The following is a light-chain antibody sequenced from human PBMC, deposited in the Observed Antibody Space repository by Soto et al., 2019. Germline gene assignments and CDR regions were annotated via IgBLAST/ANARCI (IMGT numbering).Light chain of an antibody. Sequence: QSALTQPASVSGSPGQSIAISCTGTSGDIGGYNYVSLYQQHPGKAPKLIIHEVSNRPSGVSDRFSGSNSGNTASLAISGLQADDDADYYCSSHTIYRTRVFVTGTKVIVL. CDR1: SGDIGGYNY. V-gene: IGLV2-14*01. J-gene: IGLJ1*01. CDR2: EVS. CDR3: SSHTIYRTRV.